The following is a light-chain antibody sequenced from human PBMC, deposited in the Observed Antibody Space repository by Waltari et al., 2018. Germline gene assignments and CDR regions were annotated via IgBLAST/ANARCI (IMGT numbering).Light chain of an antibody. J-gene: IGKJ1*01. CDR1: QSLLHRSGYNY. CDR2: LGS. CDR3: MQPLQTPWT. Sequence: DIVMTQSPLSLPVTLGEPACLTCRSSQSLLHRSGYNYLDWYLQKPGQSPQLLVYLGSHRASGVPDRFRGSGSGTDFTLKISRVEAEDVGVYYCMQPLQTPWTFGQGTKVEIK. V-gene: IGKV2-28*01.